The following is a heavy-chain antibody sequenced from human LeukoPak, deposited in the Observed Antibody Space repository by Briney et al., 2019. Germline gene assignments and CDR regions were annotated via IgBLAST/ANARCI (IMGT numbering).Heavy chain of an antibody. J-gene: IGHJ4*02. CDR2: IYNGGST. Sequence: PGGSLRLSCAASGFTVSSNYMSWVRQAPGKGLEWVSVIYNGGSTYYADSVKGRFTISRDNSKNTLYLQMNSLRAEDTAVYYCATDRYYYGSGSYYYFDYWGQGTLVTVSS. CDR1: GFTVSSNY. CDR3: ATDRYYYGSGSYYYFDY. V-gene: IGHV3-66*01. D-gene: IGHD3-10*01.